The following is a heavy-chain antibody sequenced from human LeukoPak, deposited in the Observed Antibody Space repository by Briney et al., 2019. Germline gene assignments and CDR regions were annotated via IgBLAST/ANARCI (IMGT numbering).Heavy chain of an antibody. CDR1: GDSVTSNSAA. D-gene: IGHD6-19*01. Sequence: SQTLSLTCVISGDSVTSNSAAWNWIRQSPSRGLEWLGRTYYRSKWYNDYAVSVKSRITINPDTSKNQFSLQLSSVTPEDTAVYYCARERYSSGWYGWFDPWGQGTLVTVSS. V-gene: IGHV6-1*01. J-gene: IGHJ5*02. CDR3: ARERYSSGWYGWFDP. CDR2: TYYRSKWYN.